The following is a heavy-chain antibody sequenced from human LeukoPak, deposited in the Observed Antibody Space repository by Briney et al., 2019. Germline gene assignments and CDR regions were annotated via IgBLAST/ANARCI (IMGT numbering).Heavy chain of an antibody. J-gene: IGHJ3*02. D-gene: IGHD1-1*01. V-gene: IGHV1-69*13. CDR1: GGTFSSYA. Sequence: ASVKVSCKASGGTFSSYAISWVRQAPGQGLEWMGGIIPIFGTANYAQKFQGRVTITADESTSTAYMELSSLRSEDTAVYYCAKDRVKLERQGDAFDIWGQGTMVTVSS. CDR2: IIPIFGTA. CDR3: AKDRVKLERQGDAFDI.